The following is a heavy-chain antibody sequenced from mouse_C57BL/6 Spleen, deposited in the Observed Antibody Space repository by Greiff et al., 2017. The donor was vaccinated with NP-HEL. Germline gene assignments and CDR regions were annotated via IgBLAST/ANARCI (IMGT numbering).Heavy chain of an antibody. CDR1: GFSLTSYG. J-gene: IGHJ2*01. D-gene: IGHD2-4*01. Sequence: QVQLQQSGPGLVQPSQSLSITCTVSGFSLTSYGVHWVRQSPGKGLEWLGVIWRGGSTDYNTAIMSRLSITKDNSKSQVFFKMNSLKADDTAIYDCAKSDYDEGYFDYWGQGTTLTVSS. CDR2: IWRGGST. V-gene: IGHV2-5*01. CDR3: AKSDYDEGYFDY.